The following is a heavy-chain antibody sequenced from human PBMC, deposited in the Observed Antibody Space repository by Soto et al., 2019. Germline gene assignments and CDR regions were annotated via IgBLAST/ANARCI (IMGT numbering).Heavy chain of an antibody. CDR2: INSGGTAI. CDR3: TKEKSVMYSGYDAFDI. Sequence: SVKGSCKASGYTFTSYGISWVRQAPGKGLEWVAHINSGGTAIYYADSVKGRFIISRDDADNSVYLQMNSLRAEDTAVYYCTKEKSVMYSGYDAFDIWGRGTMVTVSS. V-gene: IGHV3-48*03. J-gene: IGHJ3*02. D-gene: IGHD5-12*01. CDR1: GYTFTSYG.